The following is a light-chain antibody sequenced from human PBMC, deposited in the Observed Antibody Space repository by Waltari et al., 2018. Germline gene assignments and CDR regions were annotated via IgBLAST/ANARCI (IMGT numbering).Light chain of an antibody. CDR3: QQYGGPPPST. V-gene: IGKV3-20*01. Sequence: EIILTQSPGTLSLSPGERATLSCRASQTISKNYLAWYQQKPGQAPRLLISGASSRATGTPDRFSGSGSGTDFTLTITIVEPEDFAVYFCQQYGGPPPSTFGQGTKLEIK. CDR1: QTISKNY. CDR2: GAS. J-gene: IGKJ2*01.